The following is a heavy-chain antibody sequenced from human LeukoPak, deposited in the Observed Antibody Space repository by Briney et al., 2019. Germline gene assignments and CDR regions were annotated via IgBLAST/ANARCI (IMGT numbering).Heavy chain of an antibody. CDR3: ARERTKVREGFDY. CDR2: IYSGGTT. CDR1: GFTVSSNY. Sequence: SGGSLRLSCAASGFTVSSNYMNWVRQAPGKGLEWVSIIYSGGTTYYADSVKGRFTISRDNSKNTLYLQMNSLRAEDTAVYYCARERTKVREGFDYWGQGTLVTVSS. J-gene: IGHJ4*02. D-gene: IGHD1-1*01. V-gene: IGHV3-53*01.